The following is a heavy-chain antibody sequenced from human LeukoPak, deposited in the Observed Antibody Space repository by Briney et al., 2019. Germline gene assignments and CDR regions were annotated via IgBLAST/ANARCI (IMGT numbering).Heavy chain of an antibody. CDR2: ITGSGGTT. J-gene: IGHJ5*02. D-gene: IGHD3-16*01. V-gene: IGHV3-23*01. CDR1: GFTFSSFG. CDR3: ARPWGDVPIGTWFNP. Sequence: GGSLRLSCAGSGFTFSSFGMNWVRQGPGKGLEWVSSITGSGGTTHYADSVKGRFTISRDNSKNTLYLQMNSLRADDTAVYYCARPWGDVPIGTWFNPWGQGTLVTVSS.